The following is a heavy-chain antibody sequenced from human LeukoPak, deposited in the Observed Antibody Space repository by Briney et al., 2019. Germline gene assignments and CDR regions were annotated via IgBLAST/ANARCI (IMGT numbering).Heavy chain of an antibody. CDR1: GYTFTSYG. Sequence: ASVKVSCKASGYTFTSYGISWVRQAPGQGLEWMGWISAYNGNTNYAQKLQGRVTMTTDTSTSTAYMELRSLRSDDTAVYYCARDGFTMVRGVIITDYWGQGTLVTVSS. V-gene: IGHV1-18*01. CDR2: ISAYNGNT. D-gene: IGHD3-10*01. J-gene: IGHJ4*02. CDR3: ARDGFTMVRGVIITDY.